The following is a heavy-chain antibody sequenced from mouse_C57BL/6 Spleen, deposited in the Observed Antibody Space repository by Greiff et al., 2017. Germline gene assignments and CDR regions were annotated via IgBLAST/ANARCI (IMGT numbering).Heavy chain of an antibody. D-gene: IGHD2-14*01. CDR3: ARQGTRRYFDY. CDR1: GFTFSSYG. CDR2: ISSGGSYT. J-gene: IGHJ2*01. Sequence: EVQLKESGGDLVKPGGSLKLSCAASGFTFSSYGMSWVRQTPDKRLEWVATISSGGSYTHYPDSVKGRFTISRDNATNTLYLQMSRLKSEDTAMYYCARQGTRRYFDYWGQGTTLTVSS. V-gene: IGHV5-6*01.